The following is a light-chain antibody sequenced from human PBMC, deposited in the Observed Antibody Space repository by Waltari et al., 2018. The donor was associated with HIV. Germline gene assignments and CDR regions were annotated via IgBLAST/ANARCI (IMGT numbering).Light chain of an antibody. CDR1: NIGSKS. Sequence: SHVLSQPPSVSVAPGKTASVPCGGDNIGSKSVHWYQQRPGQAPLLIIFYNSDRPSGIPERFSGSNSVGTATLTISRVEAGDEADYYCQVWDPLSDHPVFGTGTKVTVL. CDR3: QVWDPLSDHPV. CDR2: YNS. J-gene: IGLJ1*01. V-gene: IGLV3-21*04.